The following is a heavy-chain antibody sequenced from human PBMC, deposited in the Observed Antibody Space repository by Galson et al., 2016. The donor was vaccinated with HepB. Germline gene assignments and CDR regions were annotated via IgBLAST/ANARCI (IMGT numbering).Heavy chain of an antibody. CDR3: VRSNFADY. CDR1: GFTFSSYW. J-gene: IGHJ4*02. CDR2: INSDGSNT. D-gene: IGHD4-11*01. Sequence: SLRLSCAASGFTFSSYWMHWVRQAPGKGLVWVSRINSDGSNTACADSVKGRFTISRDNAKNTLSLQLSSLGAEDTAVYYCVRSNFADYWGQGVLVTVTS. V-gene: IGHV3-74*01.